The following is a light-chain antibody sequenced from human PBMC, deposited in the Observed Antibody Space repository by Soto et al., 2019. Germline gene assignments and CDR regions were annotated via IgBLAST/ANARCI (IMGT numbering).Light chain of an antibody. CDR3: QQYNSYSPWT. Sequence: IQLTQSPSSLSASVGDRVTITCRASQGISSYLAWYQQKPGKAPKLLIYAASTLQSGVPSRFSGSGSGTDFTLTISSLQPEDFATYYCQQYNSYSPWTFGQGTKVDIK. V-gene: IGKV1-9*01. CDR1: QGISSY. J-gene: IGKJ1*01. CDR2: AAS.